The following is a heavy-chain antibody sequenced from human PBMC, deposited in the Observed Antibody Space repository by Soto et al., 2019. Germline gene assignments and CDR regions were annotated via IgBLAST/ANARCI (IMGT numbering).Heavy chain of an antibody. CDR1: GFSLSSSGVG. CDR3: AHSPGYYVLDY. J-gene: IGHJ4*02. V-gene: IGHV2-5*01. Sequence: QITLKESGPTLVKPTQTLTLTCTFSGFSLSSSGVGVGWIRQPPGKALEWLALIYWNDDKRYRPSLKSRLTITKDTAKNQVVLTMTNMDPVDTATYYCAHSPGYYVLDYWGQGTLVTVSS. D-gene: IGHD3-22*01. CDR2: IYWNDDK.